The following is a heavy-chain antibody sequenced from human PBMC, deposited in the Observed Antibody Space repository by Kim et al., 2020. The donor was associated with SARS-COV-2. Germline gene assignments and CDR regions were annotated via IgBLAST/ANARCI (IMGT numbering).Heavy chain of an antibody. V-gene: IGHV4-39*01. Sequence: SETLSLTCVISDDSLSSSSYYWVWIRQPPGKGLEWIGSIYYGGSTYYNPSLKSRVTISVDTSKKQFSLKLSSVTAADTAVYYCAARQPPFGVLYWGQGTL. CDR3: AARQPPFGVLY. CDR1: DDSLSSSSYY. CDR2: IYYGGST. D-gene: IGHD3-16*01. J-gene: IGHJ4*02.